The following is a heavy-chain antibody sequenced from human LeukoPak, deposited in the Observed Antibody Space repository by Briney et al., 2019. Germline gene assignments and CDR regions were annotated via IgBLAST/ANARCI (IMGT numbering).Heavy chain of an antibody. CDR3: ASSSSWYYSDY. J-gene: IGHJ4*02. CDR1: GFTFSSYG. CDR2: IWYDGSNK. D-gene: IGHD6-13*01. Sequence: GRSLRLSCAASGFTFSSYGMHWVRQAPGKGLEWVAVIWYDGSNKYYADSVKGRFTISRDNSKNTLYLQMNSLRAEDTAVYYCASSSSWYYSDYWGQGTLVTVSS. V-gene: IGHV3-33*01.